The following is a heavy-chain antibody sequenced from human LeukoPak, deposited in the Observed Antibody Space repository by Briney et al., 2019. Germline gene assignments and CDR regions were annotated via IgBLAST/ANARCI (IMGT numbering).Heavy chain of an antibody. J-gene: IGHJ4*02. CDR2: TSHRGRT. CDR3: ARVLLRFLEPFDY. D-gene: IGHD3-3*01. CDR1: GRSVRGYY. Sequence: SETLSLTCAVYGRSVRGYYWSWIRQPPEKGLQWLGETSHRGRTHYTPSLQSRVTMSVDTSKNQFALNLNSVTAADTAVYYCARVLLRFLEPFDYWGQGILVTVSS. V-gene: IGHV4-34*01.